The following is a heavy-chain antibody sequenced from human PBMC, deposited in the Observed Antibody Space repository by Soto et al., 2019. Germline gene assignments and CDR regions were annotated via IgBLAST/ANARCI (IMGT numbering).Heavy chain of an antibody. CDR2: ISGSGGST. J-gene: IGHJ4*02. Sequence: GESLKISCAASGFTFSSYAMSWVRQAPGKGLEWVSAISGSGGSTYYADSVKGRFTISRDNSKNTLYLQMNSLRAEDTAVYYCAKNGGSYYFDYWGQGTLVTVSS. CDR1: GFTFSSYA. D-gene: IGHD1-26*01. CDR3: AKNGGSYYFDY. V-gene: IGHV3-23*01.